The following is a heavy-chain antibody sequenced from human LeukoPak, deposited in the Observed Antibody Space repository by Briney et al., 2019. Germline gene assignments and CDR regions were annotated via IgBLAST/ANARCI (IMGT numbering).Heavy chain of an antibody. CDR2: IVPILGTA. V-gene: IGHV1-69*01. CDR3: AKSQGYSYGSSY. D-gene: IGHD5-18*01. J-gene: IGHJ4*02. Sequence: SVNVSCKAPGGSFGRYAIHWVRQAPGQGLEWMGGIVPILGTANYAQKFQGRVTITADDSTGTAYMELTSLRSADTAVYYCAKSQGYSYGSSYWGQGTLVTVSS. CDR1: GGSFGRYA.